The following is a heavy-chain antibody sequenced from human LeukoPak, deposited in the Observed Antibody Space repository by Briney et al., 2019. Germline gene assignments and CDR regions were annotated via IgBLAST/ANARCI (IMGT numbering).Heavy chain of an antibody. CDR3: ARGVVVLADFDN. D-gene: IGHD2-15*01. J-gene: IGHJ4*02. CDR1: GDSISSGYY. CDR2: IYYGGST. V-gene: IGHV4-31*03. Sequence: SQTLSLTCIVSGDSISSGYYWSWIRQLPGKGVEWIGYIYYGGSTFYSPSLKSRVTISVDPSKNQFSLELSSVTAADTAVYYCARGVVVLADFDNWGQGTLVTVSS.